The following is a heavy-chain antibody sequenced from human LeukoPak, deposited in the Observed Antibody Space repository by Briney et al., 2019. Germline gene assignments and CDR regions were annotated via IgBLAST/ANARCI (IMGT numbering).Heavy chain of an antibody. Sequence: ASVTVSCKASGYTFTSYAMNWVRQAPGQGLARMGWINTNTGNPTYAQSFTGRFVFSLDTSVSTAYLQISSLKAEDTTVYYCARVLSGWDEYFQHWGQGTLVTVSS. CDR1: GYTFTSYA. D-gene: IGHD6-19*01. J-gene: IGHJ1*01. CDR2: INTNTGNP. CDR3: ARVLSGWDEYFQH. V-gene: IGHV7-4-1*02.